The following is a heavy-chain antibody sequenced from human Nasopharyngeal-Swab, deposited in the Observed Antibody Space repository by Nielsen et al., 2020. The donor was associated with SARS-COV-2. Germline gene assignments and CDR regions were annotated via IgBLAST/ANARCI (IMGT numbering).Heavy chain of an antibody. CDR2: IRSKAYGGTT. CDR3: TRVTSSWYFSIDY. D-gene: IGHD6-13*01. Sequence: WIRQPPGKGLEWVGFIRSKAYGGTTEYAASVKGRFTISRDDSKSIAYLQMNSLKTEDTAVYYCTRVTSSWYFSIDYWAREPWSPSPQ. V-gene: IGHV3-49*02. J-gene: IGHJ4*02.